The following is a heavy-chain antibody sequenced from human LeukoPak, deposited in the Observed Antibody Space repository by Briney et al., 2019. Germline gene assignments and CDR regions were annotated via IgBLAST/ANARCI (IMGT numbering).Heavy chain of an antibody. V-gene: IGHV4-30-2*01. J-gene: IGHJ4*02. CDR2: IYHSGST. CDR1: GGSISSGGYS. D-gene: IGHD3-10*01. CDR3: ARGATYYYGSGSYSGFDY. Sequence: SQTLSLTCAVSGGSISSGGYSWSWIRQPPGKGLEWIGYIYHSGSTYYNPSLKSRVTISVDTSKNQFSLKLSSVTAADTAVYYCARGATYYYGSGSYSGFDYWGQGTLVTVSS.